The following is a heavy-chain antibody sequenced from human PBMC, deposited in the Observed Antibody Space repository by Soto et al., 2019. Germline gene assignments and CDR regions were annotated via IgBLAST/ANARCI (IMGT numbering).Heavy chain of an antibody. CDR1: GFTFSSYG. J-gene: IGHJ6*02. CDR2: IWYDGSNK. Sequence: QVQLVESGGGVVQPGGSLRLSCAASGFTFSSYGMHWVRQAPGKGLEWVAVIWYDGSNKYYADSVKGRFTISRDNSKNTLYLQMNSLRAEDTAVYYCARSIAAAGSFGPYYYYGMDVWGQGTTVTVSS. V-gene: IGHV3-33*01. CDR3: ARSIAAAGSFGPYYYYGMDV. D-gene: IGHD6-13*01.